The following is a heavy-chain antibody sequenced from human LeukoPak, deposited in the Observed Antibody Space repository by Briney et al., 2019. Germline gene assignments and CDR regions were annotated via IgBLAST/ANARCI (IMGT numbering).Heavy chain of an antibody. CDR2: ISGSGDNT. Sequence: GGCLRLSGAASGFTFYTYAMTWVCQAPGKGLEWVSSISGSGDNTYYEDSVKGRFTVSRDNSKNTLYLQMNSLRAEDTAVYYCAKTPGDCTGGTCYSFDYWGQGSLVTVSS. CDR1: GFTFYTYA. CDR3: AKTPGDCTGGTCYSFDY. J-gene: IGHJ4*02. V-gene: IGHV3-23*01. D-gene: IGHD2-15*01.